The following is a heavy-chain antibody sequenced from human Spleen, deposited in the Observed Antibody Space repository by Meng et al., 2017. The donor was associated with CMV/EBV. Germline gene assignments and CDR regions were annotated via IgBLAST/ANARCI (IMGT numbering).Heavy chain of an antibody. CDR1: GFSFDDYA. J-gene: IGHJ4*02. Sequence: SLKISCAASGFSFDDYAMHWVRQAPGKGLEWVSGISWNGATRGYADSVKGRFTISRDNAKNSLFLQMNSLRPEDTALYHCVKSYSRFCSGGSCYSGFDFWGQGTLVTVSS. CDR3: VKSYSRFCSGGSCYSGFDF. CDR2: ISWNGATR. D-gene: IGHD2-15*01. V-gene: IGHV3-9*01.